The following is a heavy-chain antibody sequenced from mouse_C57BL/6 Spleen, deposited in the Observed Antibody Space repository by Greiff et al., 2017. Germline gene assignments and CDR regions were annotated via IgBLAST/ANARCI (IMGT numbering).Heavy chain of an antibody. D-gene: IGHD2-2*01. Sequence: EVKLMESGPELVKPGDSVKISCKASGYSFTGYFMNWVMQSHGKSLEWIGRINPYNGDTFYNQKFKGKATLTVDKSSSTAHMELRSLTSEDSAVYYCARRDGYGFDYWGQGTTLTVSS. J-gene: IGHJ2*01. CDR1: GYSFTGYF. CDR3: ARRDGYGFDY. V-gene: IGHV1-20*01. CDR2: INPYNGDT.